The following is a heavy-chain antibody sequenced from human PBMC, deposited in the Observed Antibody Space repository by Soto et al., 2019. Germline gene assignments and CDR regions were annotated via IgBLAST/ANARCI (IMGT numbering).Heavy chain of an antibody. CDR2: IYPGDSDT. V-gene: IGHV5-51*01. CDR3: ARSVVPAAGYYYGMDV. CDR1: GYSFTSYW. D-gene: IGHD2-2*01. J-gene: IGHJ6*02. Sequence: GESLKISCXGSGYSFTSYWIGWVRQMPGKGLEWMGIIYPGDSDTRYSPSFQGQVTISADKSISTAYLQWSSLKASDTAMYYCARSVVPAAGYYYGMDVWGQGTTVTVSS.